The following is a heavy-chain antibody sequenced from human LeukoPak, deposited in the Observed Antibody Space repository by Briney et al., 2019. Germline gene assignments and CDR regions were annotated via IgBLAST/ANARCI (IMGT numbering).Heavy chain of an antibody. CDR3: ARDRVVYCSSTSCYEGPDAFDI. J-gene: IGHJ3*02. CDR2: IYSGGST. CDR1: GXPVSSNY. Sequence: PGGSLRLSCSASGXPVSSNYMSWVRQAPGKGLEWVSVIYSGGSTYYADSVKGRFTISRDNSKNTLYLQMNSLRAEDTAVYYCARDRVVYCSSTSCYEGPDAFDIWGQGTMVTVSS. D-gene: IGHD2-2*01. V-gene: IGHV3-53*01.